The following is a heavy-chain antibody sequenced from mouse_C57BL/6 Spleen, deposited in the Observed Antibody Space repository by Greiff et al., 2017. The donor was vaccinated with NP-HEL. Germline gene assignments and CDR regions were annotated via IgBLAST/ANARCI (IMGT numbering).Heavy chain of an antibody. J-gene: IGHJ3*01. CDR3: ARFSYNYGSSPFAY. D-gene: IGHD1-1*01. Sequence: VQLQQPGAELVKPGASVKMSCKASGYTFTSYWITWVKQRPGQGLEWIGDIYPGSGSTNYNEKFKSKATLTVDTSSSTAYMQLSSLTSEDSAVYYCARFSYNYGSSPFAYWGQGTLVTVSA. CDR1: GYTFTSYW. CDR2: IYPGSGST. V-gene: IGHV1-55*01.